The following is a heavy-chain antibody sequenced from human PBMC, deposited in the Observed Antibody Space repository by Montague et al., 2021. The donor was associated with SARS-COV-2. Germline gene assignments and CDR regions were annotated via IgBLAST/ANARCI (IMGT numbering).Heavy chain of an antibody. D-gene: IGHD2-21*02. V-gene: IGHV4-39*01. CDR1: GAWITRGDRY. Sequence: SETLSLTCNVSGAWITRGDRYCTWLRPPPGKGLYLVGSIHNIGNTYYNPSLESRVTISVDTSENQFSLKLRSVSAADTAVHYCARLLPDGTVVATDIPLDSWGQGTLVTVSS. CDR3: ARLLPDGTVVATDIPLDS. CDR2: IHNIGNT. J-gene: IGHJ4*02.